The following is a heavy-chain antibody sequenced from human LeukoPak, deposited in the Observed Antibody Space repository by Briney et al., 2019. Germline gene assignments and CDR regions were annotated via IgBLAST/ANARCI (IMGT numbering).Heavy chain of an antibody. Sequence: GKSLRLSCAASEFTFSRNSMHWVRQAPGKGLEWVAVISNDGSDKYYADSVKGRFTISRDNSDNTLYLQMNSLRAEDTAVYYCAKELRFQGYFDHWGQGTLVTVSS. CDR1: EFTFSRNS. V-gene: IGHV3-30*18. CDR3: AKELRFQGYFDH. CDR2: ISNDGSDK. J-gene: IGHJ4*02. D-gene: IGHD3-3*01.